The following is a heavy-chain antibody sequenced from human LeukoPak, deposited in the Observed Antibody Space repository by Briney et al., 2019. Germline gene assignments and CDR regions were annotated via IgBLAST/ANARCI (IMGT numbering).Heavy chain of an antibody. CDR1: GGSISSGGYY. CDR2: IYYSGST. Sequence: SQTLSLTCTVSGGSISSGGYYWSWTRQHPGKGLEWIGYIYYSGSTYYNPSLKGRVTISVDTSKNQFSLKLSSVTAADTAVYYCARSYCSSTSCSPSYYYYMDVWGKGTTVTVSS. V-gene: IGHV4-31*03. CDR3: ARSYCSSTSCSPSYYYYMDV. J-gene: IGHJ6*03. D-gene: IGHD2-2*01.